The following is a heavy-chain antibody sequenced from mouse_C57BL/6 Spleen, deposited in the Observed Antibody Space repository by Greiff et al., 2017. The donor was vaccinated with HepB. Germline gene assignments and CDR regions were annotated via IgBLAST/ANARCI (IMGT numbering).Heavy chain of an antibody. CDR3: ARSAYNYAGYYFDD. Sequence: LQASGAELVKPGASVKISCKASGYAFSSYWMNWVKQRPGKGLEWIGQIYPGDGDTNYNGKFKGKATLTADKSSSTAYMQLSSLTSEDSAVYFCARSAYNYAGYYFDDGGQGTTLTVSS. J-gene: IGHJ2*01. CDR1: GYAFSSYW. V-gene: IGHV1-80*01. D-gene: IGHD2-12*01. CDR2: IYPGDGDT.